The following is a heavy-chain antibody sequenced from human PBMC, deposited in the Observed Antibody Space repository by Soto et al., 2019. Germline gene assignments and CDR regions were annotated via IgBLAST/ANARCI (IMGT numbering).Heavy chain of an antibody. Sequence: GGSLRLSCAASGFTFSSYGMHWVRQAPGKGLEWVAVISYDGSNKYYADSVKGRFTISGDNSKNTLYLQMNSLRAEDTAVYYCAKMDYGDYGSDHTPNFDYWGQGTLVTVSS. CDR3: AKMDYGDYGSDHTPNFDY. J-gene: IGHJ4*02. V-gene: IGHV3-30*18. D-gene: IGHD4-17*01. CDR2: ISYDGSNK. CDR1: GFTFSSYG.